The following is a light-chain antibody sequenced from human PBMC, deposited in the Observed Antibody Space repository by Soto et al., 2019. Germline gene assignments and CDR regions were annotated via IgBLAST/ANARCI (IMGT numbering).Light chain of an antibody. Sequence: DIQMTQSPSSLSASSGDRVTITCRASQSIRDSLNWYQQKPGKAPKPLIYAASSLHSGVPSRFSGSGSGTDFTLTISSLQPDDFATYYCQQSYITPPTFGQGTKVEI. J-gene: IGKJ1*01. CDR1: QSIRDS. CDR2: AAS. CDR3: QQSYITPPT. V-gene: IGKV1-39*01.